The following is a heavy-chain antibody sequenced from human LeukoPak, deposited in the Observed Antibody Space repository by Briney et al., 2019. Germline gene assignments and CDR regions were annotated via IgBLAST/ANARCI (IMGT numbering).Heavy chain of an antibody. J-gene: IGHJ5*02. Sequence: ASVKVSCKASGGTFSSYAISWVRQAPGQGLEWMGGIIPIFGTANYAQKFQGRVTITADESTSTAYMELSSLRSEDTAVYYCASIGIAAAGTLFDPWGQGTLVTVSS. V-gene: IGHV1-69*13. CDR2: IIPIFGTA. D-gene: IGHD6-13*01. CDR3: ASIGIAAAGTLFDP. CDR1: GGTFSSYA.